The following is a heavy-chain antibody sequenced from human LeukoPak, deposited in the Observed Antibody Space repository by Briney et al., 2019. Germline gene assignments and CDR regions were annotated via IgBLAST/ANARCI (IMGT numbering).Heavy chain of an antibody. CDR2: ISSSSSYT. CDR3: AAITMVRGVEFDY. D-gene: IGHD3-10*01. J-gene: IGHJ4*02. V-gene: IGHV3-11*03. CDR1: GFTASSNY. Sequence: GGSLRLSCAASGFTASSNYMSWVRQAPGKGLEWVSYISSSSSYTNYADSVKGRFTISRDNAKNSLYLQMNSLRAEDTAVYYCAAITMVRGVEFDYWGQGTLVTVSS.